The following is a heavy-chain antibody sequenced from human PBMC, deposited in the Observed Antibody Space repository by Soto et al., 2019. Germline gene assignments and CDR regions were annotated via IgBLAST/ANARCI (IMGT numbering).Heavy chain of an antibody. J-gene: IGHJ6*02. Sequence: PSETLSLTCTVSGGSISSSSYYWGWIRQPPGKGLEWIGNIYYSGSTYYNPSLKSRVTISVDTSKSQFSLKLSSVTAADTAVYYCTCIFSGGYGYGFYYYGMDVWGQGTTVTVSS. CDR3: TCIFSGGYGYGFYYYGMDV. D-gene: IGHD5-18*01. CDR2: IYYSGST. V-gene: IGHV4-39*01. CDR1: GGSISSSSYY.